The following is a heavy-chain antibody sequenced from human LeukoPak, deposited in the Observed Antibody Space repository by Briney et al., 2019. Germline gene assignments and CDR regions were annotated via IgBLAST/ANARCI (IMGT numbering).Heavy chain of an antibody. CDR1: GGSISSSSYY. CDR3: ASGIMVRGGFDP. D-gene: IGHD3-10*01. V-gene: IGHV4-39*07. Sequence: SETLSLTCTVSGGSISSSSYYWGWIRKPPGKGLEWIGSIYYSGSTYYNLSLKSRVTISVDKSKKHFSLKLTSVTPADTAVYYCASGIMVRGGFDPWGQGTLVTVSS. CDR2: IYYSGST. J-gene: IGHJ5*02.